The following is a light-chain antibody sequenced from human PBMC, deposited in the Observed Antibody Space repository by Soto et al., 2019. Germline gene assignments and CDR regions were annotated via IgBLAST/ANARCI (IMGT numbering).Light chain of an antibody. Sequence: EIVLAQSLATLSVCRVERACLXGRASQSVSSYLAWYQQKPGQAPRLLIYDASNRATGIPARFSGSGSGTDFTLTISSLEPEDFAVYYCQQRSNWPGTFGQGTKVDIK. J-gene: IGKJ1*01. CDR1: QSVSSY. CDR2: DAS. CDR3: QQRSNWPGT. V-gene: IGKV3-11*01.